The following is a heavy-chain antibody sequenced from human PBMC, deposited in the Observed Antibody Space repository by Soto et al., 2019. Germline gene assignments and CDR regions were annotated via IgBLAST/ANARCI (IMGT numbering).Heavy chain of an antibody. J-gene: IGHJ4*02. CDR3: ARGIAAAGTGFAKRFDY. Sequence: PGGALRLSCAASGFTFSSYAMHWVRQAPGKGLEWVAVISYDGSNKYYADSVKGRFTISRDNSKNTLYLQMNSLRAEDTAVYYCARGIAAAGTGFAKRFDYWGQGTLVTVSS. D-gene: IGHD6-13*01. V-gene: IGHV3-30-3*01. CDR2: ISYDGSNK. CDR1: GFTFSSYA.